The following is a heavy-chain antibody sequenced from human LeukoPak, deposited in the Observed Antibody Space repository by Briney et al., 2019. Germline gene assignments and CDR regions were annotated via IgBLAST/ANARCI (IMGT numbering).Heavy chain of an antibody. V-gene: IGHV3-21*01. CDR2: ISSSSSYI. CDR1: GFSLSSYS. Sequence: PGGSLRLSCAASGFSLSSYSMNWVRQAPGKGLEWVSSISSSSSYIYYADSVKGRFTISRDNAKNSLYLQMNSLRAEDTAVYYCARDGYSGYDYEGYWGQGTLVTVSS. D-gene: IGHD5-12*01. J-gene: IGHJ4*02. CDR3: ARDGYSGYDYEGY.